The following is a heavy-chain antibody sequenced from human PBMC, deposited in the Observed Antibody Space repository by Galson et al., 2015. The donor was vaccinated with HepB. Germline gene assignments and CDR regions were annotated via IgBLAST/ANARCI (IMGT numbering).Heavy chain of an antibody. CDR1: GFTFSSYA. CDR2: ISYDGSNK. V-gene: IGHV3-30*04. Sequence: SLRLSCAASGFTFSSYAMHWVRQAPGKGLEWVAVISYDGSNKYYADSVKGRFTISRDNSKNTLYLQMNSLRAEDTAVYYCASAWYYDFWSGVPTDIWGQGTMVTVSS. D-gene: IGHD3-3*01. J-gene: IGHJ3*02. CDR3: ASAWYYDFWSGVPTDI.